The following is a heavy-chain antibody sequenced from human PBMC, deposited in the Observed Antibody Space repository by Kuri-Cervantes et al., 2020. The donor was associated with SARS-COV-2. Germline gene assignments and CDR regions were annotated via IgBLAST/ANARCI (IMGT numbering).Heavy chain of an antibody. CDR2: INPNSGGT. D-gene: IGHD3-3*01. Sequence: ASVKVSCKASGYTFTGYYMHWVRQAPGQGLEWMGWINPNSGGTNYAQKFQGRVTMTRDTSISTAYMELSRLRSDDTAVYYCARGVTIIGVVSYYYYMGVWGKGTTVTVSS. CDR1: GYTFTGYY. CDR3: ARGVTIIGVVSYYYYMGV. V-gene: IGHV1-2*02. J-gene: IGHJ6*03.